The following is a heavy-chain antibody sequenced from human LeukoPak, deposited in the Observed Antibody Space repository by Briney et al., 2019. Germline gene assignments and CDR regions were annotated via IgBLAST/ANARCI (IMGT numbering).Heavy chain of an antibody. CDR1: GYTFTSYG. J-gene: IGHJ4*02. D-gene: IGHD6-13*01. V-gene: IGHV1-18*01. CDR3: AIAAAGTLDY. Sequence: GASVKVSCKASGYTFTSYGISWVRQAPGQGLEWMGWISAHNGNTNYAQKLQGRVTMTTDTSTSTAYMELRSLRYDDTAVYYCAIAAAGTLDYWGQGTLVTVSS. CDR2: ISAHNGNT.